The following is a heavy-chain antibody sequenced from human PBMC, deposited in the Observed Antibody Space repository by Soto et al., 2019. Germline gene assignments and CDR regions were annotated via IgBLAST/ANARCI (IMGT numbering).Heavy chain of an antibody. CDR3: AKSLLFVDHAYMDV. CDR1: GGSFISYS. D-gene: IGHD2-15*01. CDR2: IIPIQYKA. V-gene: IGHV1-69*02. J-gene: IGHJ6*03. Sequence: QVQLVHSGAELKKPGSSVKVSCEASGGSFISYSFTWVRQAPGQGLEWMGRIIPIQYKANYALKFQDRVTITADRSTRTAYMELRSLRPEDTAVYYCAKSLLFVDHAYMDVWGKGTTVTVSS.